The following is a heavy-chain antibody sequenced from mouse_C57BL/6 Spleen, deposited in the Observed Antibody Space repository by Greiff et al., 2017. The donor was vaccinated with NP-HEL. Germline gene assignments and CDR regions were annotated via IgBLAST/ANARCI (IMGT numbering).Heavy chain of an antibody. CDR2: ISDGGSYT. J-gene: IGHJ2*01. Sequence: DVMLVESGGGLVKPGGSLKLSCAASGFTFSSYAMSWVRQTPEKRLEWVATISDGGSYTYYPDNVKGRFTISRENAKNNLYLQMSHLKSEDTAMYYCARAGTYYTYYFDYWGQGTTLTVSS. CDR3: ARAGTYYTYYFDY. D-gene: IGHD2-12*01. CDR1: GFTFSSYA. V-gene: IGHV5-4*03.